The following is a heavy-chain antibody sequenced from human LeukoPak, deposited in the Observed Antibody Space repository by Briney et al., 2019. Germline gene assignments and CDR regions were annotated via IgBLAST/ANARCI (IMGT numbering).Heavy chain of an antibody. CDR2: IKQDGSER. J-gene: IGHJ4*02. Sequence: GGSLRLSCVVSGVTFSSHWMSWVRQAPGKGLEWVANIKQDGSERYYVDSVKGRFTISRDNAKNSVFLQMNSLRAEDTAVYYWAKDPNLVSGTFDTYWGQGTLVTVSS. CDR1: GVTFSSHW. V-gene: IGHV3-7*03. CDR3: AKDPNLVSGTFDTY. D-gene: IGHD1-26*01.